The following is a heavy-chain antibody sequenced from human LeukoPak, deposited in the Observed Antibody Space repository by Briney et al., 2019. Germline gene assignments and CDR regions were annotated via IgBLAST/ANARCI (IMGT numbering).Heavy chain of an antibody. Sequence: SETLSLTCTVSGGSISSGDYYWSWIRQPPGKGLEWIGYIYYSGSTYYNPSLKSRVTISVGTSKNQFSLKLSSVTAADTAVYYCARGVNYDFWSGYYYYYGMDVWGQGTTVTVSS. CDR3: ARGVNYDFWSGYYYYYGMDV. D-gene: IGHD3-3*01. CDR2: IYYSGST. J-gene: IGHJ6*02. CDR1: GGSISSGDYY. V-gene: IGHV4-30-4*02.